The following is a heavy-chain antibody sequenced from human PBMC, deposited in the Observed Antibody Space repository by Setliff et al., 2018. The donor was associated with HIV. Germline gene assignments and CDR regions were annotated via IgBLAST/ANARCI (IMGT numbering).Heavy chain of an antibody. CDR3: AREVVGATERYYFDY. Sequence: PGGSLRLSCTASGFTFSSYSMSWVRQAPGKGLEWVSYISSTSSTIYYADSVKGRFTISRDNAKKSLYLQMNSLRAEDTAVYYCAREVVGATERYYFDYWGQGTLVTVSS. CDR1: GFTFSSYS. V-gene: IGHV3-48*04. D-gene: IGHD1-26*01. J-gene: IGHJ4*02. CDR2: ISSTSSTI.